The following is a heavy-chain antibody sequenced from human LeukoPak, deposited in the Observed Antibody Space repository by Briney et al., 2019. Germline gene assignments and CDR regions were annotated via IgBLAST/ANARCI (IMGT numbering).Heavy chain of an antibody. D-gene: IGHD5-18*01. J-gene: IGHJ4*02. CDR3: ATNRGRYSYGYFDY. CDR1: GGSISSYY. CDR2: IYYSGSN. Sequence: SETLSLXCTVSGGSISSYYWSWVRQPPGKVLEWIGYIYYSGSNNYNPSLKSRVTISVDKSKNHFSLKLSSVTAADTAVYYCATNRGRYSYGYFDYWGQGTLVTVSS. V-gene: IGHV4-59*01.